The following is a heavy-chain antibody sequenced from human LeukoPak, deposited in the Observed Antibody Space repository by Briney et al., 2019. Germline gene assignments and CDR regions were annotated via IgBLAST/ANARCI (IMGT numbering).Heavy chain of an antibody. CDR1: GYTFTSYG. D-gene: IGHD4-11*01. Sequence: ASVKVSCKASGYTFTSYGISWVRQAPGQGLEWMGWISPYNGNTNYAQKLQGRVTMTTDTPTSTAYMELRSLRSDDTAVYYCARDYSNYWFDPWGQGTLVTVSS. CDR2: ISPYNGNT. J-gene: IGHJ5*02. V-gene: IGHV1-18*01. CDR3: ARDYSNYWFDP.